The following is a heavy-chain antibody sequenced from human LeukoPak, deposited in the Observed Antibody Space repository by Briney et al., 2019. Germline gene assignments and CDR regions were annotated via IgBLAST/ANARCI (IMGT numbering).Heavy chain of an antibody. D-gene: IGHD3-22*01. CDR2: IWYDGSNK. CDR3: AREYDNRYYHSDFDY. Sequence: PGRSLRLSCAASGFTFSSYGMHWVRQAPGKGLEWVAVIWYDGSNKYYADSVKGRFTISRDNSKNTLYLQMNSLRAEDTAVYYCAREYDNRYYHSDFDYWGQGTLVTVSS. CDR1: GFTFSSYG. J-gene: IGHJ4*02. V-gene: IGHV3-33*01.